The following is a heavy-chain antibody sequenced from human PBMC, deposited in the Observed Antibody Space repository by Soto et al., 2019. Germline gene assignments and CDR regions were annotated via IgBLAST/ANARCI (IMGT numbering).Heavy chain of an antibody. V-gene: IGHV3-64D*08. CDR1: GFTFSSYA. J-gene: IGHJ6*02. D-gene: IGHD4-17*01. CDR3: VKGDYGRSHYYYGMDV. Sequence: GGSLRLSCSASGFTFSSYAMHWVRQAPGKGLEYVSAISSNGGSTYYADSLKGRFTISRDNSKNTLYLQMSSLRAEDTAVYYCVKGDYGRSHYYYGMDVWGQGTTVTVSS. CDR2: ISSNGGST.